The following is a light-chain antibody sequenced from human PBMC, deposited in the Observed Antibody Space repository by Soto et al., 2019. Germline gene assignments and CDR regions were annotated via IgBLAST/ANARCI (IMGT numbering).Light chain of an antibody. Sequence: ETVLTQSQGTVSLSPGEGATLSCTTSQSVRSNYLAWYQQKPGQAPRLLIYGVFSRATGIPDRFSGSGSGTDLTLTIRGLEPEDSAVYYCQHYDGSPRTFGQGTKLEI. J-gene: IGKJ2*01. CDR2: GVF. V-gene: IGKV3-20*01. CDR3: QHYDGSPRT. CDR1: QSVRSNY.